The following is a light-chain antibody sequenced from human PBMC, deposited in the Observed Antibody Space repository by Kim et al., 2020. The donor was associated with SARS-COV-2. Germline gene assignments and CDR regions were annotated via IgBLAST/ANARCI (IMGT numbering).Light chain of an antibody. V-gene: IGKV1-39*01. CDR3: QQRGT. Sequence: DIQMTQSPSSLSASVGDRVTITCRASQSISSYLNWYRQKPGKAPKLLIYAASSLQSGVPSRFSGSGSGTDFTLTISSLQPEDFATYYCQQRGTFGQGTKVDIK. J-gene: IGKJ1*01. CDR2: AAS. CDR1: QSISSY.